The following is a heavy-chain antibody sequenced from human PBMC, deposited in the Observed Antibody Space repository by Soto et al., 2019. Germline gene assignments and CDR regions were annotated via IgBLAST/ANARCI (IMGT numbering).Heavy chain of an antibody. J-gene: IGHJ4*02. V-gene: IGHV3-30*18. CDR1: GFTFSSNG. CDR3: AKDRSSSWTFDY. CDR2: ISDNGRNK. D-gene: IGHD6-13*01. Sequence: QVQLVESGGGVVQPGRSLRLSCAAAGFTFSSNGMHWVHQAPGKGLEWVAVISDNGRNKYYADSVKGRFTISRDDSKNTLYLQMNSLRAEDTAVYYCAKDRSSSWTFDYWGQGTLVTVSS.